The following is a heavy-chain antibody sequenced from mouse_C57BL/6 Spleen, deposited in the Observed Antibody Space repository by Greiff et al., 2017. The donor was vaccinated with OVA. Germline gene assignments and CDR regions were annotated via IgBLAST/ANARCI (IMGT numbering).Heavy chain of an antibody. Sequence: VQLQQPGAELVKPGASVKMSCKASGYTFTSYWITWVKQRPGQGLEWIGDIYPGSGSTNYNEKFKSKATLTVDTSSSTAYMQLSSLTSEDSAVYYCAGYYGSSPYYFDDWGQGTTLTVSS. CDR2: IYPGSGST. D-gene: IGHD1-1*01. CDR1: GYTFTSYW. J-gene: IGHJ2*01. CDR3: AGYYGSSPYYFDD. V-gene: IGHV1-55*01.